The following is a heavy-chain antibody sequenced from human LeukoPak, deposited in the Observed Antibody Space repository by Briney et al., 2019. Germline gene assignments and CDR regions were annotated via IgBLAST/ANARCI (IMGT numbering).Heavy chain of an antibody. Sequence: PSETLSLTCTVSGGSISSSSYYWGWIRRPPGKGLEWIGSIYYSGSTYYNPSLKSRVTISVDTSKNQFSLKLSSVTAADAAVYYCARLGSGPYDYVWGSYHPYYFDYWRQGTLVTVSS. D-gene: IGHD3-16*02. CDR2: IYYSGST. CDR1: GGSISSSSYY. CDR3: ARLGSGPYDYVWGSYHPYYFDY. J-gene: IGHJ4*02. V-gene: IGHV4-39*01.